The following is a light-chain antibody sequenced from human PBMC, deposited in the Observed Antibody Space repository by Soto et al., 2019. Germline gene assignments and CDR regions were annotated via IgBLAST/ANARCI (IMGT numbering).Light chain of an antibody. V-gene: IGLV1-40*01. Sequence: QSVLTQPPSVSGAPGQRVTISCTRSSSNIGAGYDVHWYQQLPGTAPKLLIYGNSNRPSGVPDRFSGSKSGTSASLAITGLQAEDEADYYCQSYDSSLSGSSVFGTGTKVTVL. CDR3: QSYDSSLSGSSV. CDR2: GNS. J-gene: IGLJ1*01. CDR1: SSNIGAGYD.